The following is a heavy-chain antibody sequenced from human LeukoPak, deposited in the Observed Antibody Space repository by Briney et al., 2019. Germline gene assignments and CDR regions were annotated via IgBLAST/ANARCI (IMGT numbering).Heavy chain of an antibody. CDR1: GFTFSSYW. CDR2: IKQDGSEK. J-gene: IGHJ6*03. Sequence: QTGGSLRLSCAASGFTFSSYWMSWVRQAPGKGLEWVANIKQDGSEKYYVDSVKGRFTISRDNAKNSLYLQMNSLRAEDTAVYYCARSLAGYSSGWKYYYMDVWGKGTTVTVSS. CDR3: ARSLAGYSSGWKYYYMDV. V-gene: IGHV3-7*01. D-gene: IGHD6-19*01.